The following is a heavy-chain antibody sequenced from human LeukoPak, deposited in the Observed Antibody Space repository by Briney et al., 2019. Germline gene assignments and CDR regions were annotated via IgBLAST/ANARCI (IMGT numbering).Heavy chain of an antibody. CDR2: IYTSGST. D-gene: IGHD1-26*01. CDR3: AREYGGATTQPFDY. Sequence: PSETLSLTCTVSGGSISSYYWSWLRQPAGKGLEWIGRIYTSGSTNYNPSLKSRVTMSVDTSKNQFSLKLSSVTAADTAVYYCAREYGGATTQPFDYWGQGTLVTVSS. CDR1: GGSISSYY. J-gene: IGHJ4*02. V-gene: IGHV4-4*07.